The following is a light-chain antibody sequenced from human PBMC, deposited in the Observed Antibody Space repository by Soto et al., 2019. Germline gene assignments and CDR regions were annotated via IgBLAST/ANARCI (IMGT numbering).Light chain of an antibody. CDR3: QQYGCAPWT. J-gene: IGKJ1*01. CDR2: GAS. Sequence: EIVLTQSPGTLSLYPGERATLSCRASQSVSSSYLAWYQQNPGQAPRLLIYGASSRATGIPDRFSGRGSGTDFTLTISSREREGFAVYYCQQYGCAPWTFGQGTKVQLK. CDR1: QSVSSSY. V-gene: IGKV3-20*01.